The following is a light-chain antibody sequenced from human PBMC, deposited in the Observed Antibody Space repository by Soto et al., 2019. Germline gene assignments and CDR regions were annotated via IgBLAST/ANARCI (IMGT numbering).Light chain of an antibody. CDR2: LGS. CDR3: MQALQTPR. CDR1: QSLLHSNGYNY. Sequence: DIVMTQSPLSLPVTPGEPASISCRSSQSLLHSNGYNYLDWYLQKPGQSPQLLIYLGSNRASGVPDRFSGSGSGTDFTLKISRVEAEDVGVYYCMQALQTPRLGPGTTVDI. J-gene: IGKJ3*01. V-gene: IGKV2-28*01.